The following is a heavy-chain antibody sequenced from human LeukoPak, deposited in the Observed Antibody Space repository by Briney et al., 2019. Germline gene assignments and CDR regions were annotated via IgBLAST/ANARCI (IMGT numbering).Heavy chain of an antibody. J-gene: IGHJ5*02. V-gene: IGHV4-34*01. CDR3: ARDRYYYDSSGYSPFDP. D-gene: IGHD3-22*01. Sequence: SETLSLTCAVYGGSFSGYYWSWIRQPPGKGLEWIGEINHSGSTNYNPSLKSRVTISVDTSKNQFSLKLSSVTAADTAVYYCARDRYYYDSSGYSPFDPWGQGTLVTVSS. CDR1: GGSFSGYY. CDR2: INHSGST.